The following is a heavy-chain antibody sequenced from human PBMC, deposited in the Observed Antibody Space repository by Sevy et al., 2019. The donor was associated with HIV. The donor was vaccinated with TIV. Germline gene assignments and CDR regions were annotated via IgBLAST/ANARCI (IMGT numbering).Heavy chain of an antibody. V-gene: IGHV3-30*04. CDR1: GFTFSSYA. D-gene: IGHD2-15*01. CDR2: ISYDGSNK. Sequence: GGSLRLSCAASGFTFSSYAMHWVRQAPGKGLEWVAVISYDGSNKYYAYSVKGRFTISRDNSKNTLYLQMNSLRAEDTAVYYCARDRYCSGGSCYSYYFDYWGQGTLVTVSS. CDR3: ARDRYCSGGSCYSYYFDY. J-gene: IGHJ4*02.